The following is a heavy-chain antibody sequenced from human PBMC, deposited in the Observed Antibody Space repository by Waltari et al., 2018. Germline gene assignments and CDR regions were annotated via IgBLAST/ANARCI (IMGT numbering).Heavy chain of an antibody. V-gene: IGHV1-3*04. CDR3: ARGVHSTAWIVDY. CDR2: INTGNGDT. CDR1: GYTFTSNG. J-gene: IGHJ4*02. D-gene: IGHD6-13*01. Sequence: QVQLVQSGAEVKKPGASVKVSCMTSGYTFTSNGMHWVRQAPGQRPEGMGWINTGNGDTRYSQKFQIRVTFTRDTSASTVSVELSSLTSEDTAVYYCARGVHSTAWIVDYWGQGTLVTVSS.